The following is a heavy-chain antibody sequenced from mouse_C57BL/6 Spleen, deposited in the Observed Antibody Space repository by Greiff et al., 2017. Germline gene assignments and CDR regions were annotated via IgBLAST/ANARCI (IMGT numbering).Heavy chain of an antibody. Sequence: QVQLQQSGAELVRPGASVTLSCKASGYTFTDYEMHWVKQTPVHGLEWIGAIDPETGGTAYNQKFKGKAILTADKSSSTAYMALRSLTSEDSAVYYCTRYYGSRLAWFAYWSQGALVTVSA. D-gene: IGHD1-1*01. CDR2: IDPETGGT. CDR1: GYTFTDYE. CDR3: TRYYGSRLAWFAY. V-gene: IGHV1-15*01. J-gene: IGHJ3*01.